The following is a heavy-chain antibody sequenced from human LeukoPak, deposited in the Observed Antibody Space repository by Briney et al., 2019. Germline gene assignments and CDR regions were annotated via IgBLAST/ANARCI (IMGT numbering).Heavy chain of an antibody. Sequence: GSLRLSCAASGFTFSNAWMSWVRQPPGQGLEWIGEISHSGSTNYNPSPKSRVIISVDKSKNQFSLNLSSVTAADTAVYYCARDAPGGNYLSDAFDIWGQGTMVAVSS. V-gene: IGHV4-4*02. CDR1: GFTFSNAW. J-gene: IGHJ3*02. D-gene: IGHD5-24*01. CDR2: ISHSGST. CDR3: ARDAPGGNYLSDAFDI.